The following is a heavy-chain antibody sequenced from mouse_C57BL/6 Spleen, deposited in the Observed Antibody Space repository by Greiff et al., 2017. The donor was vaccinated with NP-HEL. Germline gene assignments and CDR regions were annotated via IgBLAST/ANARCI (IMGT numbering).Heavy chain of an antibody. V-gene: IGHV1-81*01. CDR1: GYTFTSYG. Sequence: QVQLQQSGAELARPGASVKLSCKASGYTFTSYGISWVKQRTGQGLEWIGEIYPRSGNTYYNEKFKGKATLTADKASSTAYMELRSLKSEDSEFDVCARVTTVPLNNYFDDWGQGTTLTVSS. J-gene: IGHJ2*01. D-gene: IGHD1-1*01. CDR3: ARVTTVPLNNYFDD. CDR2: IYPRSGNT.